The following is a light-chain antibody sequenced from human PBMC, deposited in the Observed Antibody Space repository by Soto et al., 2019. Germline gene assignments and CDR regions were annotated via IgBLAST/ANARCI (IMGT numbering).Light chain of an antibody. Sequence: QSVLTQPASVSGSPGQSITISCTGTSSDVGGYNYVSWYQQHPGKAPKLMIYDVSNRPSGVSNRFSGSKSGNTASLTISGLQAEDEADYYCSSYTSSSTPWEFGGGTKLTVL. CDR2: DVS. CDR1: SSDVGGYNY. J-gene: IGLJ2*01. V-gene: IGLV2-14*01. CDR3: SSYTSSSTPWE.